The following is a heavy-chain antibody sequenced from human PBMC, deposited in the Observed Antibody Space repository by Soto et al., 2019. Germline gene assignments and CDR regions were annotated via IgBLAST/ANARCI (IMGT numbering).Heavy chain of an antibody. Sequence: EVQLLESGGGLVQPGGSLRLSCAASEFTFSGYAMSWVRQAPGKGLEWVATISADATGTYYADSVKGRFTISRDNSKNTMYVQMNSLRVDDTAVYYCGKGGSKYSISCGNGMDVWGQGTTVSVSS. CDR2: ISADATGT. V-gene: IGHV3-23*01. CDR3: GKGGSKYSISCGNGMDV. D-gene: IGHD6-13*01. J-gene: IGHJ6*02. CDR1: EFTFSGYA.